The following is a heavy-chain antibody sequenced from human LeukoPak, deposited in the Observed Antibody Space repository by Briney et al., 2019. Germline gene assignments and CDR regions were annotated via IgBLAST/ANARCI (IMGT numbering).Heavy chain of an antibody. D-gene: IGHD6-6*01. V-gene: IGHV3-15*01. CDR1: GFTFSSYA. CDR3: AYSSSPGA. CDR2: IKSKTDGGTT. Sequence: GGSLRLSCAASGFTFSSYAMSWVRQAPGKGLEWVGRIKSKTDGGTTDYAAPVKGRFTISRDDSKNTLYLQMNSLKTEDTAVYYCAYSSSPGAWGQGTLVTVSS. J-gene: IGHJ5*02.